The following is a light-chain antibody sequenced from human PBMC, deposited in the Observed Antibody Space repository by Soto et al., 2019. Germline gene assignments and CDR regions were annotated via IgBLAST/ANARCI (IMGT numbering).Light chain of an antibody. CDR3: QQYNNWPWT. Sequence: EIVMTQSPATLSVSPGERATLSCMASQSVSSNLAWYQQKPVQAPRLLIYCASTRATGIPARFSGSGSGTEFTRTISSLQSEEFAVDYGQQYNNWPWTFGQGTKVEIK. V-gene: IGKV3-15*01. CDR1: QSVSSN. J-gene: IGKJ1*01. CDR2: CAS.